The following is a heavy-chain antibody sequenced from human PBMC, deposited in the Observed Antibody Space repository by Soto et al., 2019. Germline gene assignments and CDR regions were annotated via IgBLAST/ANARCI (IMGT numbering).Heavy chain of an antibody. CDR3: AKDSDIGGAGYYFEC. Sequence: PGWSLRLSCAASGFTFNNYAMHLVRQAPGKGLEWVAVISSDGRNYYYADSVKGRFTISRDNSKNTLYLQMNSLRAGDTAVYYCAKDSDIGGAGYYFECWGEGSLVTVSS. CDR1: GFTFNNYA. CDR2: ISSDGRNY. V-gene: IGHV3-30*18. D-gene: IGHD1-26*01. J-gene: IGHJ4*02.